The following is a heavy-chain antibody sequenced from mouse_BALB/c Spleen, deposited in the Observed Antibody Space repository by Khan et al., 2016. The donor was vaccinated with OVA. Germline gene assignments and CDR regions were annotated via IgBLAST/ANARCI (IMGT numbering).Heavy chain of an antibody. CDR2: INPSTGYT. CDR3: ASRGLRCDFDY. J-gene: IGHJ2*01. Sequence: QVRLQQSGAELAKPGASVKLSCKASGYTFINYWILWVKQRPGQGLEWIGYINPSTGYTEYNQNFKDKATLTADKSSSTAYMQLSSLTSEDSAVYYSASRGLRCDFDYWGQGTTLTVSS. CDR1: GYTFINYW. D-gene: IGHD1-1*01. V-gene: IGHV1-7*01.